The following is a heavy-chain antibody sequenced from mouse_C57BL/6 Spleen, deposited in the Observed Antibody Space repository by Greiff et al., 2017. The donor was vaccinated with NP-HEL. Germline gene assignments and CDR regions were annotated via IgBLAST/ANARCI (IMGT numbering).Heavy chain of an antibody. V-gene: IGHV5-9-1*02. Sequence: EVKLMESGEGLVKPGGSLKLSCAASGFTFSSYAMSWVRQTPEKRLEWVAYISSGGDYIYYADTVKGRFTISRDNARNTLYLQMSSLKSEDTAMYYCTRDSGPIYYDYDVKTWFAYWGQGTLVTVSA. CDR1: GFTFSSYA. J-gene: IGHJ3*01. CDR2: ISSGGDYI. D-gene: IGHD2-4*01. CDR3: TRDSGPIYYDYDVKTWFAY.